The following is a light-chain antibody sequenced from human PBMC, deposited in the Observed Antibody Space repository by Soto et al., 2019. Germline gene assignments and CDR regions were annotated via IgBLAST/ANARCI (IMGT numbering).Light chain of an antibody. Sequence: EIVLTQSPGTLSLSPGERATLSYRASQSVSSSYLAWYQQKPGQAPRLLIYGASSRATGIPDRFSGSGSGTDFTLTISRLEPEDFAVYYCQRYGSSPGTFGQGTKVEIK. J-gene: IGKJ1*01. CDR3: QRYGSSPGT. V-gene: IGKV3-20*01. CDR1: QSVSSSY. CDR2: GAS.